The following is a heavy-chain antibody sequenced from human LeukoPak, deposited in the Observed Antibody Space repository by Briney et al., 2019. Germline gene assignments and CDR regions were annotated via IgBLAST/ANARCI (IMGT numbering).Heavy chain of an antibody. V-gene: IGHV1-46*01. CDR3: ARGIVAGTWWFDP. CDR2: INPSGGST. J-gene: IGHJ5*02. CDR1: GYTFTDYY. D-gene: IGHD6-19*01. Sequence: ASVKVSCKASGYTFTDYYMHWVRQAPGQGLEWMGIINPSGGSTSYAQKFQGRVTMTRDMSTSTVYMELSSLRSEDTAVYYCARGIVAGTWWFDPWGQGTLVTVSS.